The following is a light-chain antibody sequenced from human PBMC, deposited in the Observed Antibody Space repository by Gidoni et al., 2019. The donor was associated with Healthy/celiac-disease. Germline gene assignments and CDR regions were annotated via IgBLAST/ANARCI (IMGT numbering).Light chain of an antibody. V-gene: IGKV3-15*01. Sequence: EIVMTQSPATLSVSPGERATLSCRASQSVSSNLDWYQQKPGQAPRLLIYGASTRATGIPARFSGSGSGTEFTLTISSLQSEDCAVYYCQQYNNWPPLTFGEGTKVEIK. CDR2: GAS. CDR3: QQYNNWPPLT. CDR1: QSVSSN. J-gene: IGKJ4*01.